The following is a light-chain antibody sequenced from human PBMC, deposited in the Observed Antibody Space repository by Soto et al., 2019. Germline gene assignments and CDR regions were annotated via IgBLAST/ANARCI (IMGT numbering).Light chain of an antibody. Sequence: DIQMTQSPSSLSASVGDRVTITCQASQDISNYLNWYQQKPGKAPKLLIYDASNLETGVPSRFSGSGSWTDITFTTSSLQPEEIATYYCQQYDNLPFTFGPGTKVDIK. CDR2: DAS. V-gene: IGKV1-33*01. CDR3: QQYDNLPFT. J-gene: IGKJ3*01. CDR1: QDISNY.